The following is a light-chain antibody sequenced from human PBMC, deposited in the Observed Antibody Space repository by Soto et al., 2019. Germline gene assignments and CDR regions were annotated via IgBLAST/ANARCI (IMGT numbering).Light chain of an antibody. CDR3: ASYAGGNQV. V-gene: IGLV2-8*01. CDR2: EVT. J-gene: IGLJ1*01. Sequence: QSALTQPPSASGSPGQSVTISCTGTSSDVGAYNFVSWYQHHPGKAPKLIIYEVTKRPSGVPDRFSGSKSGNTASLTVFGLLPEDEADYYCASYAGGNQVFGTGTQLTV. CDR1: SSDVGAYNF.